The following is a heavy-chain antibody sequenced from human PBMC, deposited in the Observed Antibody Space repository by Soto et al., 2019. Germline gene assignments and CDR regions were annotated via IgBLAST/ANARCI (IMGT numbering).Heavy chain of an antibody. D-gene: IGHD6-13*01. J-gene: IGHJ6*02. Sequence: ASVKVSCKASGYTFTSYYMHWVRQAPGQGLEWMGIINPSGGSTSYAQKFQGRVTITRDTSASTVYMELSSLRSEDTAVYYCARDGVSSSWYYYYGMDVWGQGTTVTVSS. V-gene: IGHV1-46*01. CDR3: ARDGVSSSWYYYYGMDV. CDR1: GYTFTSYY. CDR2: INPSGGST.